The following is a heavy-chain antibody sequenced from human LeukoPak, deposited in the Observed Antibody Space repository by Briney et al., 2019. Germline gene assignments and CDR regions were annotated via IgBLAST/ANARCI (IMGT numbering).Heavy chain of an antibody. CDR3: ARVGYDFWSGSPHYYYMDV. J-gene: IGHJ6*03. V-gene: IGHV3-7*01. CDR1: GFTFSNYW. Sequence: PGGSLRLSCAASGFTFSNYWMSWVRQAPGKGLEWVANIKQDGSEKYYVDSVKGRFTISRDNAKNSLYLQMNSLRAEDTAVYYCARVGYDFWSGSPHYYYMDVWGKGTTVTVSS. CDR2: IKQDGSEK. D-gene: IGHD3-3*01.